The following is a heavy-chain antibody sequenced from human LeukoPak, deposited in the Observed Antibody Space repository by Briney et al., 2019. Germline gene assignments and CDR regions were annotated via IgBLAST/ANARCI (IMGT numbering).Heavy chain of an antibody. CDR1: GFTVSSNY. V-gene: IGHV3-66*01. CDR2: IYSGGST. CDR3: ARDGTYGSSWYDLDY. J-gene: IGHJ4*02. Sequence: GGSLRLSCAASGFTVSSNYMSWVRQAPGKGLEWVSVIYSGGSTYYADSVKGRFTISRDNSKNTLYLQMNSLRAEDTAVYYCARDGTYGSSWYDLDYWGQGTLVTVSS. D-gene: IGHD6-13*01.